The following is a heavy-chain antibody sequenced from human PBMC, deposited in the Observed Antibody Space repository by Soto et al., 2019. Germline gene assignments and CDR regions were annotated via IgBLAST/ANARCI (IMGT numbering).Heavy chain of an antibody. V-gene: IGHV3-23*01. D-gene: IGHD3-10*01. CDR3: ARVRFGELV. J-gene: IGHJ4*02. CDR2: IGVGGGDR. Sequence: GGSLRLSCASSGFTFSSYAMILVRQAPGKGLEWVSIIGVGGGDRYYPESVKGRFTISRDNSRDTLYLEMNSLRDEDTAVYYCARVRFGELVWGQGTLVTVSS. CDR1: GFTFSSYA.